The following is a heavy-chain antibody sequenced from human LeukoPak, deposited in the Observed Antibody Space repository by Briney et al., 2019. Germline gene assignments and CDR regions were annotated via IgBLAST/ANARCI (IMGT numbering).Heavy chain of an antibody. D-gene: IGHD6-13*01. V-gene: IGHV3-48*03. CDR1: GFTFSSYE. CDR3: ARDLYSSSWYGFLDT. J-gene: IGHJ5*02. CDR2: ISSSGSTI. Sequence: GGSLRLSCAASGFTFSSYEMNWVRQAPGKGLEWVSYISSSGSTIYYADSVKGRFTISRDNSKNTLYLQMNSLRAEDTAVYYCARDLYSSSWYGFLDTWGQGTLVTVSS.